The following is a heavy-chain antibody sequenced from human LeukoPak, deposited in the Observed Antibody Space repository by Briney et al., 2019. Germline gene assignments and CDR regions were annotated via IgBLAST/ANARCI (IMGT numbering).Heavy chain of an antibody. J-gene: IGHJ4*02. V-gene: IGHV3-15*01. Sequence: PGGSLRLSCAASGFTFSNAWMSWLRQAPGQGLKWVSRIKSKTDGGTRDYAAPVKGRFTISRDDSKNTLYLQMNSLKTEDTAVYYCTPDLVDTVMVGDYWGQGTLVTVSS. CDR3: TPDLVDTVMVGDY. CDR1: GFTFSNAW. CDR2: IKSKTDGGTR. D-gene: IGHD5-18*01.